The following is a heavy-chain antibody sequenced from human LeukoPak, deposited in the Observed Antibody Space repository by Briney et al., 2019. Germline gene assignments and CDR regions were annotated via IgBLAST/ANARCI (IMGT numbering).Heavy chain of an antibody. D-gene: IGHD2-15*01. CDR2: IYYSGST. Sequence: GSLRLSCAASGFTFSIYWSWIRQPPGKGLEWIGYIYYSGSTNYNPSLKSRVTISVDTSKNQFSLKLSSVTAADTAVYYCARVRGLGYCSGGSCYGAFDIWGQGTMVTVSS. J-gene: IGHJ3*02. CDR3: ARVRGLGYCSGGSCYGAFDI. V-gene: IGHV4-59*01. CDR1: GFTFSIY.